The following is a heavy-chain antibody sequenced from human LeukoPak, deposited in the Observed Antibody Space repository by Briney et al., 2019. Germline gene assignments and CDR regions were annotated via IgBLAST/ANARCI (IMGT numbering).Heavy chain of an antibody. D-gene: IGHD2-15*01. CDR3: ARDVVLSGTDAFDI. J-gene: IGHJ3*02. Sequence: GGSLRLSCTASGFTFSIYWMHAVRQAPGKGLFWVSRINSDGSNTIYADSVKDRFTMSRDNAKNTLYLEMNSLRAEDTAVYYCARDVVLSGTDAFDIWGQGTRVSVSS. CDR2: INSDGSNT. V-gene: IGHV3-74*01. CDR1: GFTFSIYW.